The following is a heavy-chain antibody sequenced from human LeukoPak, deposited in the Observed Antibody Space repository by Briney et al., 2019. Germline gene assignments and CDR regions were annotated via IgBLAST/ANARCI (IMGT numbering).Heavy chain of an antibody. CDR1: GGSFSGYY. V-gene: IGHV4-34*01. D-gene: IGHD5-24*01. CDR3: ARGVEMATIDY. CDR2: INHSGST. Sequence: SETLSLTCAVYGGSFSGYYWSWIRQPPGKGLEWIGEINHSGSTNYNPSLKSRVTISVDTSKNQFFLKLSSVTAADTAVYYCARGVEMATIDYWGQGTLVTVSS. J-gene: IGHJ4*02.